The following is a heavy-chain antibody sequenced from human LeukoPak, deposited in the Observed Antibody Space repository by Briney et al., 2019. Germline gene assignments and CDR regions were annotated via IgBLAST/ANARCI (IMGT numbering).Heavy chain of an antibody. D-gene: IGHD4-17*01. CDR1: GFTFDDYA. CDR3: AKVGTTVTVDY. Sequence: PGGSLRLSCAASGFTFDDYAMHWVRQAPGKGLEWVSGISWNSGSIGYADSVKGRFTISRDNAKNSLYLQMNCLRAEDTALYYCAKVGTTVTVDYWGQGTLVTVSS. J-gene: IGHJ4*02. V-gene: IGHV3-9*01. CDR2: ISWNSGSI.